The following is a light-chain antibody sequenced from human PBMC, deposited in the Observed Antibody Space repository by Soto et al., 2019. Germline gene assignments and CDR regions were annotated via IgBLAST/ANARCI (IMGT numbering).Light chain of an antibody. V-gene: IGKV3-20*01. CDR1: QSVSSSY. J-gene: IGKJ5*01. CDR3: QQYGSSPIT. CDR2: GAS. Sequence: EIVFTQSPGTLSLSPGERATLSCTASQSVSSSYLAWYQQKPGQAPRLLVYGASSRATGVPDRFSGSGSGTDFTLSISRQEPEDFAVYYCQQYGSSPITFGQGTRLDIK.